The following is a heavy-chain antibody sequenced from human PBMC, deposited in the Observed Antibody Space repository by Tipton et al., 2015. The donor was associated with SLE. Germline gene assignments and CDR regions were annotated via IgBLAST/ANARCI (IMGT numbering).Heavy chain of an antibody. Sequence: GLVKPSETLSLTCTVSGGSISGHYWSWIRQSPEKGLEYIGYIYYSGGTNYNPSLKSRVTISVDTSKNQFSLKLNSVTAADTAAYYCARDGDRGGIEDWYFDLWGRGTLVTVSS. CDR3: ARDGDRGGIEDWYFDL. CDR1: GGSISGHY. CDR2: IYYSGGT. D-gene: IGHD3-10*01. V-gene: IGHV4-59*11. J-gene: IGHJ2*01.